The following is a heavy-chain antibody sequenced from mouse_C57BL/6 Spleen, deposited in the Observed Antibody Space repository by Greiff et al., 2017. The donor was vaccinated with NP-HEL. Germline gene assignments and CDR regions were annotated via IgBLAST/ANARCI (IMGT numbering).Heavy chain of an antibody. CDR1: GFTFSDFY. J-gene: IGHJ2*01. CDR3: ARDAGYCNYDY. CDR2: SRNKANDYTT. V-gene: IGHV7-1*01. D-gene: IGHD2-10*02. Sequence: EVKLVESGGGLVQSGRSLRLSCATSGFTFSDFYMEWVRQAPGKGLEWIAASRNKANDYTTEYSASVKGRFIGSRDTSQSILYLQMNALRAEDTAIYYCARDAGYCNYDYWGQGTTLTVSS.